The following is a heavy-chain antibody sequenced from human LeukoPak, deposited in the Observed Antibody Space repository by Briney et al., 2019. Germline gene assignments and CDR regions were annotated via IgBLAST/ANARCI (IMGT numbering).Heavy chain of an antibody. Sequence: ASVKVSCKDSGYTFTSYGICRVRQAPGQGLEWMGWISAYNGNTNYAQKLQGRVTMTTDTSTSTAYMELRSLRSDDTAVYYCARALGPWEQRNLDYWGHGTLVTVSS. J-gene: IGHJ4*01. V-gene: IGHV1-18*01. CDR2: ISAYNGNT. D-gene: IGHD1-26*01. CDR3: ARALGPWEQRNLDY. CDR1: GYTFTSYG.